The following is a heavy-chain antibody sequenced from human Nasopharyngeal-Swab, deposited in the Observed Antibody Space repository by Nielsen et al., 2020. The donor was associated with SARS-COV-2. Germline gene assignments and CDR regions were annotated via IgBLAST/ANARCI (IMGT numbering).Heavy chain of an antibody. CDR2: ISSSSSYI. J-gene: IGHJ6*02. Sequence: GGSLRLSCAASGFTFSSYSMNWVRQAPGKGLEWVSSISSSSSYIYYADSVKGRFTISRDNSKNTLYLQMNSLRAEDTAVYYCARDLTAMETSGYGMDVWGQGTTVTVSS. V-gene: IGHV3-21*01. CDR3: ARDLTAMETSGYGMDV. CDR1: GFTFSSYS. D-gene: IGHD5-18*01.